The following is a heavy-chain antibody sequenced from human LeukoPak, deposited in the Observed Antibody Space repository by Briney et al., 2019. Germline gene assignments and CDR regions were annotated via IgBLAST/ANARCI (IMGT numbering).Heavy chain of an antibody. CDR3: ARTEYYFDY. V-gene: IGHV4-59*01. Sequence: SETLSLTCTVSGGSFSSYYWSWLRQPPGKRLEWIGYIYFSGSTNYNPSLKSRATISLDTSKNQFSLKLSSVTAADTAVYYCARTEYYFDYWGQGTLVTVSS. J-gene: IGHJ4*02. CDR2: IYFSGST. D-gene: IGHD3-10*01. CDR1: GGSFSSYY.